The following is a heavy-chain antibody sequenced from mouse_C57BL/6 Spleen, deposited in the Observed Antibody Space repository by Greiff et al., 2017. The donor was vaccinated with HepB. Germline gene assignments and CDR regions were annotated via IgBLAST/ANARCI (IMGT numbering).Heavy chain of an antibody. CDR3: ARGGDSSGQFAY. V-gene: IGHV5-4*03. CDR1: GFTFSSYA. CDR2: ISDGGSYT. D-gene: IGHD3-2*02. J-gene: IGHJ3*01. Sequence: EVKLMESGGGLVKPGGSLKLSCAASGFTFSSYAMSWVRQTPEKRLEWVATISDGGSYTYYPDNVKGRFTISRDNAKNNLYLQMSHLKSEDTAMYYCARGGDSSGQFAYWGQGTLVTVSA.